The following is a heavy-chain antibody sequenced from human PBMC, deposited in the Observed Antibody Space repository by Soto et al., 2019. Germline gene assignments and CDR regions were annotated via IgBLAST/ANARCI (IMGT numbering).Heavy chain of an antibody. CDR2: ITGNGATT. J-gene: IGHJ4*02. Sequence: EVQLLVSGGGLVQPGGSLRLSCAASGLTFSTYAMSWVRQAPGRGLEWVSSITGNGATTYYTDSVKGRFIISRDNSKKTTFLQMNSLSAEDTALYYCAKDRPNYSGSGGGYYKAGGDYWGQGTLVTVSS. CDR1: GLTFSTYA. D-gene: IGHD3-10*01. V-gene: IGHV3-23*01. CDR3: AKDRPNYSGSGGGYYKAGGDY.